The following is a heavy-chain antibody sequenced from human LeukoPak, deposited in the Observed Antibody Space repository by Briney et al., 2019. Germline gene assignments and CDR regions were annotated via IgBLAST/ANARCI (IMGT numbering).Heavy chain of an antibody. Sequence: GGSLRLSCAASGFTFSSYSMNWVRQAPGKGVEWVSSISSSSSYIYYADSVKGRFTISRDNAKNSLYLQMNSLRAEDTAVYYCARVHSRSFVGLFDIWGQGTMVTVSS. CDR1: GFTFSSYS. D-gene: IGHD6-13*01. V-gene: IGHV3-21*01. CDR2: ISSSSSYI. J-gene: IGHJ3*02. CDR3: ARVHSRSFVGLFDI.